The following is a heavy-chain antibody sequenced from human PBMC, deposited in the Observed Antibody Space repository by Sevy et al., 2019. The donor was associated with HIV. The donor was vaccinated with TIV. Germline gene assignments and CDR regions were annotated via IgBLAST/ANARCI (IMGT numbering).Heavy chain of an antibody. CDR1: GGSISSKNYY. CDR3: ARSPPWGNSWLYYFDN. CDR2: VYYSGST. D-gene: IGHD3-9*01. J-gene: IGHJ4*02. V-gene: IGHV4-39*01. Sequence: SETLSLTCTVSGGSISSKNYYWCWLRQPPGKGLEWIGGVYYSGSTYYNPSLKSRVTISVGTSKNQYSLTLSSVTAADTAVYYCARSPPWGNSWLYYFDNWGQGTLVTVSS.